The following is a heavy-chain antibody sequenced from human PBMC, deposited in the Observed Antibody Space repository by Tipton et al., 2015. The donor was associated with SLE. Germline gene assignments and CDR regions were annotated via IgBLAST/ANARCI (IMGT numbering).Heavy chain of an antibody. CDR3: VRVGAYWSFDD. D-gene: IGHD2-8*02. CDR2: IKQDGSEK. V-gene: IGHV3-7*01. Sequence: QLVQSGGGSVQPGGSLRLSCAASGFTVSNNFMSWVRQAPGKGLEWVANIKQDGSEKYYVDSVKGRFTMSRDNAKNSLDLQMTSLRAEDTAVYYCVRVGAYWSFDDWGQGTLVSVSS. J-gene: IGHJ4*02. CDR1: GFTVSNNF.